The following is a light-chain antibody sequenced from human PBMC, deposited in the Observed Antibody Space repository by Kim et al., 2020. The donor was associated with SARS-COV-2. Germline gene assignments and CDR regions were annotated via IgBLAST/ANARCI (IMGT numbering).Light chain of an antibody. V-gene: IGLV1-44*01. CDR3: AAWDDTLDGPV. CDR1: IANSGSNT. Sequence: GERSSIARYGHIANSGSNTVDWYKQLPGKAPKLLIYSNNQRPAGVPDRVSGSKSDTSASLAISGLRSENEADYYCAAWDDTLDGPVFGGGTQLTVL. CDR2: SNN. J-gene: IGLJ3*02.